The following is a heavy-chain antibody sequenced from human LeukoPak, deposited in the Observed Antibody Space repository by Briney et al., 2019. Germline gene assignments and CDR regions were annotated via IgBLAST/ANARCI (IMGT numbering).Heavy chain of an antibody. J-gene: IGHJ4*02. V-gene: IGHV3-66*01. Sequence: PGGSLRLSCAASGFTVSSNYMSWVRQAPGKGLEWVSVIYSGGNTYYADSVKGRFTISRDNSKNTLYLQMNSLRAEDTAVYYCARWRLGSGVYYFDYWGQGTLVTVSS. D-gene: IGHD3-10*01. CDR1: GFTVSSNY. CDR2: IYSGGNT. CDR3: ARWRLGSGVYYFDY.